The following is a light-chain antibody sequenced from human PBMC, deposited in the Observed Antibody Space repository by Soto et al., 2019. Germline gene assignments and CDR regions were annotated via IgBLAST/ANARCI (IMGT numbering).Light chain of an antibody. J-gene: IGKJ1*01. Sequence: EIVLTQSPGTLSLSPGERATLSCRASQSVSSSYLAWYQQKPGQAPRLLIYGASSRATGIPDRLSGSGSGTDFTLTISRLEPEDFAVYYCQQYGSSITFGQGTKVEIK. CDR1: QSVSSSY. V-gene: IGKV3-20*01. CDR3: QQYGSSIT. CDR2: GAS.